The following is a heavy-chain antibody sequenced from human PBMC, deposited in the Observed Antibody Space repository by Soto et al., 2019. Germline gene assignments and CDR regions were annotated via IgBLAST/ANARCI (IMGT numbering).Heavy chain of an antibody. V-gene: IGHV1-69*01. D-gene: IGHD1-26*01. CDR3: AKDRRADWESYYYYAMDV. J-gene: IGHJ6*02. CDR2: IIPIYGTA. CDR1: GGTFSSFT. Sequence: QVQLVQPGAEVKKPGSSVKVSCKASGGTFSSFTISWVRQAPAQGLEWMGGIIPIYGTANNAQKFQGRVTITADASTRTAYMELSSLRSEDTAVYYCAKDRRADWESYYYYAMDVWGQGTTVTVSS.